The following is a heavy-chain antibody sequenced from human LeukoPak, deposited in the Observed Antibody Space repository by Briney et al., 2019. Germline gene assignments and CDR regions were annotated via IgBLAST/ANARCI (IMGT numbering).Heavy chain of an antibody. D-gene: IGHD6-13*01. CDR1: GFIFSNYW. Sequence: GGSLRLSCAASGFIFSNYWMSWVRQVPGKGLEWVGNIKKDGSVTYYVDSVKGRFIISRDNAKNSLFLQMNSLRAEDTAVYYCARDRGLGSNAWYFPLDFWGQGTLVTVSS. V-gene: IGHV3-7*01. CDR3: ARDRGLGSNAWYFPLDF. CDR2: IKKDGSVT. J-gene: IGHJ4*02.